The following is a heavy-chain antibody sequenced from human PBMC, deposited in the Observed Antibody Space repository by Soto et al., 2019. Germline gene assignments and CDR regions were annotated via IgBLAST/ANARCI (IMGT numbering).Heavy chain of an antibody. CDR1: GYTFTNFW. Sequence: EVQLVQSGAEVKKPGESLKISCKTSGYTFTNFWIGWVRQMPGKGLEWMGILYPGDSETRYSPSFQGQVTISADKSINTSSLLWCILRASDTAMYFCARLLAARGTSHGMDVWGQGTTVTVFS. CDR3: ARLLAARGTSHGMDV. D-gene: IGHD6-25*01. J-gene: IGHJ6*02. CDR2: LYPGDSET. V-gene: IGHV5-51*03.